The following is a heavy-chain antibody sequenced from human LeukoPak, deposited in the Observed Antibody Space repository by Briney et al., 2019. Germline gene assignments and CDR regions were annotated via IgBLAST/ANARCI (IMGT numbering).Heavy chain of an antibody. CDR3: ASRNY. V-gene: IGHV3-53*01. Sequence: PGGSLRLYCAASGFTVINNYMSWVRQAPGKGLESVSLIYSAGSTYYADSVKGRFTISRDNSKNTLYLQMNSLRVEDTAMYYCASRNYWGQGSLVTVSS. CDR1: GFTVINNY. CDR2: IYSAGST. J-gene: IGHJ4*02.